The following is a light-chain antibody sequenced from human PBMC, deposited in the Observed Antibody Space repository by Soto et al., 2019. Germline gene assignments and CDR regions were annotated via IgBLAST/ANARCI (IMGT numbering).Light chain of an antibody. CDR3: CSYAGTTTRFV. V-gene: IGLV2-23*02. Sequence: QSVLAQPASVSGSCGQSITISCTGTSSDVGRYNYVSWFQQHPGNAPKVIIYEVSKRPSGVSIRFSGSKSANTASLTISGLQAEDEADYYCCSYAGTTTRFVFGTGTKVTVL. CDR2: EVS. J-gene: IGLJ1*01. CDR1: SSDVGRYNY.